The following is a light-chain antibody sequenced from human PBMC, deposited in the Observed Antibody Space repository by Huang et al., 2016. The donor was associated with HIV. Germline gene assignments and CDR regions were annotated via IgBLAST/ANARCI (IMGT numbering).Light chain of an antibody. V-gene: IGKV3-20*01. CDR3: QQYGSSPGYT. J-gene: IGKJ2*01. CDR2: GAS. Sequence: EIVLTQSPGTLSLSPGERATLSGRASQSVSSSYLAWYQQKPGQAPRLLIYGASSRATSSPDRFSGSGSVTDFTLTISRLEPEEFAVYYCQQYGSSPGYTFGQGTKLEIK. CDR1: QSVSSSY.